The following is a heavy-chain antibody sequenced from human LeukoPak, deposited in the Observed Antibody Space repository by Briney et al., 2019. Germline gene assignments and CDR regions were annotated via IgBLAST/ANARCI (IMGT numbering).Heavy chain of an antibody. J-gene: IGHJ5*02. D-gene: IGHD3-16*01. Sequence: GESLKISCQVSEYIFSNYWIGWVRQMPGKGLEWMAVIYPGDSRTRYNPSFQGQVTISADKSINTAYLEWKSLKASDTALYYCACRMLPSTIFEPWGQGTLVTVSS. CDR3: ACRMLPSTIFEP. V-gene: IGHV5-51*01. CDR2: IYPGDSRT. CDR1: EYIFSNYW.